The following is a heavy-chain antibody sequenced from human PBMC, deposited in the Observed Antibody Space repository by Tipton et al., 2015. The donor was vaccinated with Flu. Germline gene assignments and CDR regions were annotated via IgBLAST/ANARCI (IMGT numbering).Heavy chain of an antibody. CDR1: GGSISSGGYY. D-gene: IGHD6-19*01. J-gene: IGHJ4*02. CDR3: ARGRAVAGFRGFDY. V-gene: IGHV4-61*02. CDR2: IYTSGST. Sequence: TLSLTCTVSGGSISSGGYYWSWIRQPAGKGLEWIGRIYTSGSTNYNPSLKSRVTISVDTSKNQFSLKLSSVTAADTAVYYCARGRAVAGFRGFDYWGQGTLVTVSS.